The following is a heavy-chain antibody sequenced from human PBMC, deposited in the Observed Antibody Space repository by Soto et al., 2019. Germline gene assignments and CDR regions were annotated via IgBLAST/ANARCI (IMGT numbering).Heavy chain of an antibody. CDR3: AKDRAPSYGDYNFDY. Sequence: QVQLVESGGGVVQPGRSLRLSCAASGFTFSSYGMHWVRQAPGKGLEWVAVISYDGSNKYYADSVKGRFTISRDNSKNTLYLQMNSLRAEDTAVYYCAKDRAPSYGDYNFDYWGQGTLVTVSS. CDR2: ISYDGSNK. CDR1: GFTFSSYG. J-gene: IGHJ4*02. V-gene: IGHV3-30*18. D-gene: IGHD4-17*01.